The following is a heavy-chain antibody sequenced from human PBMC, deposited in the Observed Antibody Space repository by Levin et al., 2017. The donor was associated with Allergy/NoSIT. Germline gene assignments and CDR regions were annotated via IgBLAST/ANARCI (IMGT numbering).Heavy chain of an antibody. CDR1: GFGFNNYG. CDR2: IWFDESNK. D-gene: IGHD3-3*01. CDR3: ARDKVGVMGSLDY. Sequence: GESLKISCAASGFGFNNYGMQWVRQAPGKGLEWVAVIWFDESNKYYADSVKGRFTISRDNSKNTLYLQMNSLRAEDTAVYYCARDKVGVMGSLDYWGQGTLVSVSS. V-gene: IGHV3-33*01. J-gene: IGHJ4*02.